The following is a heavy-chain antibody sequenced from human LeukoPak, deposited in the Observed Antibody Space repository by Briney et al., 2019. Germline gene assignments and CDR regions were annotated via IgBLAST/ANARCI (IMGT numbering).Heavy chain of an antibody. CDR3: ARDLGFLEWLLKI. CDR2: ISYDGSNK. D-gene: IGHD3-3*01. J-gene: IGHJ3*02. V-gene: IGHV3-30-3*01. Sequence: PGGSLRLSCAASGFTFSSYAMHWVRQAPGKGLEWVAVISYDGSNKYYADSVKGRFTISRDNSKNTLYLQMNSLRAEDTAVYYCARDLGFLEWLLKIWGQGTMVTVSS. CDR1: GFTFSSYA.